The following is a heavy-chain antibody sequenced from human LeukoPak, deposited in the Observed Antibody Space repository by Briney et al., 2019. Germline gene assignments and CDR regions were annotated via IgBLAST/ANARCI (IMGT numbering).Heavy chain of an antibody. CDR3: ARDMETGGRAFDS. CDR2: IRTDGGST. D-gene: IGHD2-8*02. V-gene: IGHV3-74*01. J-gene: IGHJ4*02. CDR1: GFRFSNYW. Sequence: GGSLKLSCAASGFRFSNYWIHWVRQAPAKGLVWVSRIRTDGGSTAYADFVKGRFTISRDNAKNTVYLQMNSLRADDTAVYYCARDMETGGRAFDSWGQGTLVTVSS.